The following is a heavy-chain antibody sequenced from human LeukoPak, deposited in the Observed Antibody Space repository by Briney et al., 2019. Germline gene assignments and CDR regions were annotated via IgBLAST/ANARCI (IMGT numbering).Heavy chain of an antibody. V-gene: IGHV1-69*13. CDR1: GGTFSSYA. J-gene: IGHJ6*02. Sequence: SVKVSCKASGGTFSSYAISWVRQAPGQGLEWMGGIIPIFGTANYAQKFQGRVTITADESTSTAYMELSSLRSEDTAVYYCARRYCSGGSCYSDGYYGMDVWGQGTTVTVSS. D-gene: IGHD2-15*01. CDR3: ARRYCSGGSCYSDGYYGMDV. CDR2: IIPIFGTA.